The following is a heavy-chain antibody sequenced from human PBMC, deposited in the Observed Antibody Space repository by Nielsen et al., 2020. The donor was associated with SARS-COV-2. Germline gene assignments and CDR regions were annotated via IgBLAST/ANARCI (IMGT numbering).Heavy chain of an antibody. CDR3: ASTPPRGSSPGY. J-gene: IGHJ4*02. D-gene: IGHD6-13*01. CDR2: ISSSSSYI. CDR1: GFTFSSYS. Sequence: GESPKISCAASGFTFSSYSMNWVRQAPGKGLEWVSSISSSSSYIYYADSVKGRFTISRDNAKNSLYLQMNSLRAEDTAVYYCASTPPRGSSPGYWGQGTLVTVSS. V-gene: IGHV3-21*01.